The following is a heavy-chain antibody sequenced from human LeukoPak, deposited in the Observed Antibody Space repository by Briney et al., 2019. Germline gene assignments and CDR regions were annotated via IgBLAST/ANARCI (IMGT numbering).Heavy chain of an antibody. V-gene: IGHV3-23*01. Sequence: PGGSVRLSCPASGFTFSSYAMSWVRQAPGKGLEWVSSISGSGGNTFYTDSVKGRFTISRDNSKNTLYLQMNSLRAEDTAAYHCAKGRNEDGDAPLNYWGQGTLVTVSS. CDR3: AKGRNEDGDAPLNY. D-gene: IGHD4-17*01. CDR2: ISGSGGNT. CDR1: GFTFSSYA. J-gene: IGHJ4*02.